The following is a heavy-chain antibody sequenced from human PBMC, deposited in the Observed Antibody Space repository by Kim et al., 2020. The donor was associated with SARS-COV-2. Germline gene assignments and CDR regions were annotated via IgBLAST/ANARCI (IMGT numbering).Heavy chain of an antibody. CDR2: INPSGGST. J-gene: IGHJ3*02. CDR3: ARRRFGESLDAFDI. CDR1: GYTFTSYY. Sequence: ASVKVSCKASGYTFTSYYIHWVRQAPGQGLEWMGLINPSGGSTYYAQKFQGRVTMTRDTSTSTVYMELTSLTSEDTAVYYCARRRFGESLDAFDIWGQGTMVTVSS. D-gene: IGHD3-10*01. V-gene: IGHV1-46*01.